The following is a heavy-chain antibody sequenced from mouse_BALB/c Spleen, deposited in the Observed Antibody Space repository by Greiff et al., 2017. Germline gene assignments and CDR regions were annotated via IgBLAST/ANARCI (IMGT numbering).Heavy chain of an antibody. V-gene: IGHV2-6-7*01. Sequence: VHLVESGPGLVAPSQSLSITCTVSGFSLTGYGVNWVRQPPGKGLEWLGMIWGDGSTDYNSALKSRLSISKDNSKSQVFLKMNSLQTDDTARYYCARDIYYGSSYGAMDYWGQGTSVTVSS. CDR2: IWGDGST. CDR1: GFSLTGYG. D-gene: IGHD1-1*01. CDR3: ARDIYYGSSYGAMDY. J-gene: IGHJ4*01.